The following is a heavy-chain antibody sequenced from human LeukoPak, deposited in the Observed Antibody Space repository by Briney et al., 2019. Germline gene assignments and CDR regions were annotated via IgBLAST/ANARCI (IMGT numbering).Heavy chain of an antibody. Sequence: GGSLRLSCAASGFTFSIYAMSWLRQAPGKGLEWVSAISGSGGSTYCADSVKGRFTISRDNSKNTLYLQMNSLRAEDTAVYYCAKGRYSSAFYMDVWGKGTTVTVSS. V-gene: IGHV3-23*01. CDR3: AKGRYSSAFYMDV. D-gene: IGHD6-25*01. CDR1: GFTFSIYA. CDR2: ISGSGGST. J-gene: IGHJ6*03.